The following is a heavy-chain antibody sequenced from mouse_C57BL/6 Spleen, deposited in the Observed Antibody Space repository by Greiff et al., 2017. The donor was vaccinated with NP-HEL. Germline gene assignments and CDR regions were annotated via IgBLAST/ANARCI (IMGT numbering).Heavy chain of an antibody. V-gene: IGHV1-42*01. Sequence: VQLQQSGPELVKPGASVKISCKASGYSFTGYYMNWVKQSPEKSLEWIGEINPSTGGTTYNQKFKAKATLTVDKSSSTAYMQLKSLTSEDSAVYYCARPPYYSNYLYYFDYWGQGTTLTVSS. CDR3: ARPPYYSNYLYYFDY. D-gene: IGHD2-5*01. J-gene: IGHJ2*01. CDR1: GYSFTGYY. CDR2: INPSTGGT.